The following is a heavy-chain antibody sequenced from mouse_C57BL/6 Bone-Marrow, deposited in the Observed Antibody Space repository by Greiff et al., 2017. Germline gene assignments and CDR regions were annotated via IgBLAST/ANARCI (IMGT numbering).Heavy chain of an antibody. CDR2: ISYDGSN. D-gene: IGHD2-1*01. J-gene: IGHJ2*01. CDR3: ARDLLAYFDY. Sequence: DVQLVESGPGLVKPSQSLSLTCSVTGYSITSGYYWNWIRQFPGNKLEWMGYISYDGSNNYNPSLKNRISITRDTSKNQFFLKLNSVTTEDTATYYCARDLLAYFDYWGQGTTLTVSS. CDR1: GYSITSGYY. V-gene: IGHV3-6*01.